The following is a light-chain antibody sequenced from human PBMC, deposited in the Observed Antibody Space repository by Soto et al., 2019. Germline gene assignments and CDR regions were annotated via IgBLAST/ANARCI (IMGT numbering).Light chain of an antibody. V-gene: IGLV2-14*01. CDR1: SSDLAIYNY. CDR2: QVT. CDR3: SSYTDSSNYV. J-gene: IGLJ1*01. Sequence: QPGLTQPAAGYGCPGQSITFPCTGTSSDLAIYNYVSWYQQQPGKAPKLMIYQVTNRPSGGSNRFSGSRSGNTASLTISGLQAEDEADYYCSSYTDSSNYVFGTGTTVTV.